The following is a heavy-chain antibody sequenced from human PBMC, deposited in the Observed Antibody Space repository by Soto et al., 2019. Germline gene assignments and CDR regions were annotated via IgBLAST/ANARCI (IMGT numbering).Heavy chain of an antibody. CDR2: IIPRFGTT. V-gene: IGHV1-69*06. Sequence: QVQLVQSGAEVKKPGSSVTVSCKASGDSFSKYTVNWVRLAPRQGLEWMGGIIPRFGTTNFAPTLQDRVTITADKSMNIVYMELSSLRSEDTALYYCARGRGLYNSGLSQLDSRGQGTLVTLSS. CDR1: GDSFSKYT. CDR3: ARGRGLYNSGLSQLDS. J-gene: IGHJ4*02. D-gene: IGHD1-1*01.